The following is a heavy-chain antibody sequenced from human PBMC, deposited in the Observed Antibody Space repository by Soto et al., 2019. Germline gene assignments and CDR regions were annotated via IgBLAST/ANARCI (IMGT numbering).Heavy chain of an antibody. J-gene: IGHJ6*02. CDR1: GGSISSGDYY. V-gene: IGHV4-30-4*01. CDR3: ARASSLPGYYYYYYGMDV. Sequence: SETLSLTCTVSGGSISSGDYYWSWIRQPPGKGLEWIGYIYYSGSTYYNPSLKSRVTISVDTSKNQFSLTLSSVTAADTAVYYCARASSLPGYYYYYYGMDVWGQGTTVTV. CDR2: IYYSGST.